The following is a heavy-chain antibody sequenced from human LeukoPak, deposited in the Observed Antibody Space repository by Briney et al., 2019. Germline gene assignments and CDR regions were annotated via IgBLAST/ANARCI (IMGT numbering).Heavy chain of an antibody. CDR2: INHSGST. CDR1: GGSFSGYY. D-gene: IGHD3-9*01. V-gene: IGHV4-34*01. J-gene: IGHJ4*02. Sequence: PSETLSLTCAVYGGSFSGYYWSWIRQPPGKGLEWIGEINHSGSTNYNPSLKSRVTISVDTSKNQFSLKLSSVTAADTAVYYCARHLLRYFDWLPNYFDYWGQGTLVTVSS. CDR3: ARHLLRYFDWLPNYFDY.